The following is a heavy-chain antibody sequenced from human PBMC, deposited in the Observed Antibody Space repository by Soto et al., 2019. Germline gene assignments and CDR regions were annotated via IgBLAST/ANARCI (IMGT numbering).Heavy chain of an antibody. CDR3: TSPWYCSSTSCYPNYYYYGMDV. V-gene: IGHV3-49*04. Sequence: PGGSLRLSCTASGFTFGDYAMSWVRQAPGKGLEWVGFIRSKAYGGTTEYAASVKGRFTISRDDSKSIAYLQMNSLKTEDTAVYYCTSPWYCSSTSCYPNYYYYGMDVWGQGTTVTVSS. D-gene: IGHD2-2*01. CDR1: GFTFGDYA. J-gene: IGHJ6*02. CDR2: IRSKAYGGTT.